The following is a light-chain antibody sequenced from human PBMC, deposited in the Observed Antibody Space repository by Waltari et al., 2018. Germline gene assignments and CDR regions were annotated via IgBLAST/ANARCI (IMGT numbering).Light chain of an antibody. CDR1: ALPHRQ. V-gene: IGLV3-27*01. CDR2: KDR. CDR3: YSATDNNVV. J-gene: IGLJ3*02. Sequence: SSWLPHPPPVSVHPRQTSTIPCSASALPHRQARWLNQKPGQAPVLVIYKDRERPSGIPERFSGSSSGTTVTLTITGAQVEDEAEYYCYSATDNNVVFGGGTRLTVL.